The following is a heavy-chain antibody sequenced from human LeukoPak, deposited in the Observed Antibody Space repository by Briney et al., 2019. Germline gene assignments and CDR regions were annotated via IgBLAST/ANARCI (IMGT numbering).Heavy chain of an antibody. CDR1: GYTLTELS. J-gene: IGHJ4*02. CDR2: FDPEDGET. CDR3: ATPLRPVLRYFDWLLLGY. D-gene: IGHD3-9*01. Sequence: ASVKVSCKVSGYTLTELSMHWVRQAPGKGLEWMGGFDPEDGETIYAQKFQGRVTMTEDTSTDTAYMELSSLRSEDTVVYYCATPLRPVLRYFDWLLLGYWGQGTLVTVSS. V-gene: IGHV1-24*01.